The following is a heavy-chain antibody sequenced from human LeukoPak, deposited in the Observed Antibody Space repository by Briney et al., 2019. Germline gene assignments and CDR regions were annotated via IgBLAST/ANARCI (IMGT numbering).Heavy chain of an antibody. CDR2: IYYSGST. CDR3: ARVTAWGSGMDV. J-gene: IGHJ6*02. CDR1: GGXVSSGSYY. D-gene: IGHD5-18*01. V-gene: IGHV4-61*01. Sequence: SETLSLTCTVSGGXVSSGSYYWSWIRQPPGKGLEWIGYIYYSGSTNYNPSLKSRVTISVDTSKNQFSLKLSSVTAADTAVYYCARVTAWGSGMDVWGQGTTVTVSS.